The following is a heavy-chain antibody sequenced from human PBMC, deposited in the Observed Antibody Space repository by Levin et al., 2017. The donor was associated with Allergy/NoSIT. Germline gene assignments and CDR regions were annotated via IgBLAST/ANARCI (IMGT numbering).Heavy chain of an antibody. V-gene: IGHV4-31*03. D-gene: IGHD3-10*01. CDR3: ARVTESGSGSHFDY. CDR1: GGSISSGGYY. CDR2: IYYSGST. J-gene: IGHJ4*02. Sequence: SETLSLTCTVSGGSISSGGYYWSWIRQHPGKGLEWIGYIYYSGSTYYNPSLKSRVTISVDTSKNQFSLKLSSVTAADTAVYYCARVTESGSGSHFDYWGQGTLVTVSS.